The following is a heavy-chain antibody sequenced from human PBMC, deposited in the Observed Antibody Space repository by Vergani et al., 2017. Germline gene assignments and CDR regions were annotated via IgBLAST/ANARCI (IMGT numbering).Heavy chain of an antibody. D-gene: IGHD2-2*01. CDR3: AGSSTAWRYAVDI. J-gene: IGHJ3*02. Sequence: QLQLQESGPGLVKPSETLSLTCTVSGGSISSSSYYWGWIRQPPGKGLEWIGSIYYSGSTYYNPSLKSRVTISVATAKNQLSLKRSSVTAADTAVYYCAGSSTAWRYAVDIWGQGTMVTVSS. V-gene: IGHV4-39*07. CDR1: GGSISSSSYY. CDR2: IYYSGST.